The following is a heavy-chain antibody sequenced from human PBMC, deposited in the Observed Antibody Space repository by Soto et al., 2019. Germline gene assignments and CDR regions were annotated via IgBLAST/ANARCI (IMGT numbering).Heavy chain of an antibody. D-gene: IGHD3-10*01. CDR2: ISSSSSYI. V-gene: IGHV3-21*01. J-gene: IGHJ5*02. Sequence: VQLVESGGGLIKPGGSLRLSCAASGFTFSSYSMNWVRQAPGKGLEWVSSISSSSSYIYYADSVKGRFTISRDNAKNSLYLQMNSLRAEDTAVYYFARVRDYYGSGSYFNWFDPWGQGTLVTVSS. CDR1: GFTFSSYS. CDR3: ARVRDYYGSGSYFNWFDP.